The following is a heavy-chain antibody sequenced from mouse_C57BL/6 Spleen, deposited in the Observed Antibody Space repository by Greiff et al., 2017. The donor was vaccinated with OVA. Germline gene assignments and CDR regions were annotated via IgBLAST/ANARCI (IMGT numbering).Heavy chain of an antibody. CDR3: AIGSSSYYFDY. D-gene: IGHD1-1*01. Sequence: QVQLQQSGAELARPGDSVKMSCKASGYTFTSYTMHWVNQRPGQGLEWIGYINPSSGYTKYNQKFKDKATLTADKSYSTAYKRLSRLASEDSADNYCAIGSSSYYFDYWGQGTTLTVAS. J-gene: IGHJ2*01. CDR1: GYTFTSYT. V-gene: IGHV1-4*01. CDR2: INPSSGYT.